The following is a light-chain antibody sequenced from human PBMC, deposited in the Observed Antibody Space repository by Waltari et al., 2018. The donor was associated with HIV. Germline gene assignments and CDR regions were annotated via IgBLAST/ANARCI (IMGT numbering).Light chain of an antibody. J-gene: IGKJ4*01. V-gene: IGKV1-39*01. CDR1: QSISTS. Sequence: DIQMTQSPSSLSAFVADRVTITCRASQSISTSLNWYQQKPGKAPNLLIYTASNLESGIPARFSGSGYGTDFTLTINSLHPEDFATYYCQQSYSIPRTFGGGTKVEIK. CDR2: TAS. CDR3: QQSYSIPRT.